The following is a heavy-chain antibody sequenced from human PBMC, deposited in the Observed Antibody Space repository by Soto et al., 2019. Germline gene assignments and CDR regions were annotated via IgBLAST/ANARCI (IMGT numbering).Heavy chain of an antibody. CDR2: VYSGGST. J-gene: IGHJ4*02. CDR3: ARSPKIPSTGSYFDY. CDR1: GFAITNTF. D-gene: IGHD3-10*01. Sequence: AGGSLRLSCAASGFAITNTFLTWVRQAPGKGLEWVSIVYSGGSTYYADSVKGRFTISRGTSKNTVHLQMSSLRAEDTAVYYRARSPKIPSTGSYFDYWGQGTPVTVSS. V-gene: IGHV3-53*01.